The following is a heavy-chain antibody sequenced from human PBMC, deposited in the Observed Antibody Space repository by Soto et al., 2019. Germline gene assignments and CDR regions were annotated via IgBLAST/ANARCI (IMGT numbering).Heavy chain of an antibody. V-gene: IGHV4-31*03. Sequence: SETLSHTCTVSGGSISTGGYYWSWIRQHPGKGLEWIGYIYYSGSTYYNPSLKSRVTISVDTSKNQFSLKLSSVTAADTAVYYCAILYSGSYYPAWGQGTLVTVS. J-gene: IGHJ4*02. D-gene: IGHD1-26*01. CDR2: IYYSGST. CDR3: AILYSGSYYPA. CDR1: GGSISTGGYY.